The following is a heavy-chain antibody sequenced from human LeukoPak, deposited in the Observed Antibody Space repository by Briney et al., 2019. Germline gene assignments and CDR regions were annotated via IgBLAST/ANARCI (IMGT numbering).Heavy chain of an antibody. CDR1: GFTFSSYG. CDR2: IRYDGSNK. Sequence: PGGSLRLSCAASGFTFSSYGMYWVRQAPGKGLEWVAFIRYDGSNKYYADSVKGRFTISRDNSKNTLYLQMNSLRAEDTAVYYCAKNGVLLIFGEARGWFDPSGQGELVTVSS. J-gene: IGHJ5*02. CDR3: AKNGVLLIFGEARGWFDP. D-gene: IGHD3-10*02. V-gene: IGHV3-30*02.